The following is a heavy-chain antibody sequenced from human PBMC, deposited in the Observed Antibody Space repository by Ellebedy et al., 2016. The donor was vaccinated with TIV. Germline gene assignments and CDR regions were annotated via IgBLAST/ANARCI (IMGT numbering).Heavy chain of an antibody. V-gene: IGHV1-69*13. Sequence: SVKVSCXASGYTFTDYYMHWVRQAPGQGLEWMGGIIPIFGTANYAQKFQGRVTITADESTSTAYMELSSLRSEDTAIYYCTKETPHSNYLSDYWGRGTLIFVSS. CDR3: TKETPHSNYLSDY. J-gene: IGHJ4*02. CDR1: GYTFTDYY. D-gene: IGHD4-11*01. CDR2: IIPIFGTA.